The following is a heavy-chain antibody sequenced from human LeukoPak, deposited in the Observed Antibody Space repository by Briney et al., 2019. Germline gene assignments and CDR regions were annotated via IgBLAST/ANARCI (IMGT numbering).Heavy chain of an antibody. CDR3: AKGITVMMVAPGY. J-gene: IGHJ4*02. V-gene: IGHV3-53*01. CDR2: IYSNNST. Sequence: ETLSLTCAVYGGSFSGYYWSWIRQPPGKGLEWVSVIYSNNSTFYADSVKGRFTISKDNSKNTLYLQMNSLRAEDTAVYYCAKGITVMMVAPGYWGQGTLVTVSS. D-gene: IGHD3-22*01. CDR1: GGSFSGYY.